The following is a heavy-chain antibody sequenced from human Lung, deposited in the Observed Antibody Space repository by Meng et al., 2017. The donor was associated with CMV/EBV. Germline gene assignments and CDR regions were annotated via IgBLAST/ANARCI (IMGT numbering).Heavy chain of an antibody. J-gene: IGHJ4*02. CDR1: GFTFSSYE. CDR2: ICSSGSTI. Sequence: GESLKISCAASGFTFSSYEMNWVRQAPGKGLEWVSYICSSGSTIYYAGSVKGRFAISRDNAKNSLYLQMNSLRAEDTAVYYCAREGSYYDSSVLPTHWGQGXLVTFSS. CDR3: AREGSYYDSSVLPTH. D-gene: IGHD3-22*01. V-gene: IGHV3-48*03.